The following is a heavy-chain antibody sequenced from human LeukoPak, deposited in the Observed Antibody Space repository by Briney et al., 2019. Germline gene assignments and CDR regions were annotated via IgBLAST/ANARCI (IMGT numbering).Heavy chain of an antibody. CDR1: GFTFTGYA. CDR2: ISSNGGTT. J-gene: IGHJ4*02. D-gene: IGHD2-15*01. Sequence: PGGSLRLSCSASGFTFTGYAMHWVRQAPGKGLEYVSAISSNGGTTYYADSVKGRFTISRDNSKNTLYLQMSSLRVEDTAVYYCVKDKGYCSGGSCFPALFDYWGQGTLVTVSP. CDR3: VKDKGYCSGGSCFPALFDY. V-gene: IGHV3-64D*06.